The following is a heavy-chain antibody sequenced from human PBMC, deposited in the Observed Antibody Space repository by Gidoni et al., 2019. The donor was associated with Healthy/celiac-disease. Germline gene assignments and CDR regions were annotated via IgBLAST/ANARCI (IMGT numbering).Heavy chain of an antibody. CDR3: ARAEDILTGYYVDY. CDR1: GYSISSGYY. D-gene: IGHD3-9*01. V-gene: IGHV4-38-2*01. Sequence: QVQLQESGPGLVQPSETPSLPCAVSGYSISSGYYWGWIRQPPGKGLEWIVSIYHSGSTYYNPYLKSRVTISVDTSKNQFSLKLSYVTAADTAVYYCARAEDILTGYYVDYWGQGTLVTVSS. J-gene: IGHJ4*02. CDR2: IYHSGST.